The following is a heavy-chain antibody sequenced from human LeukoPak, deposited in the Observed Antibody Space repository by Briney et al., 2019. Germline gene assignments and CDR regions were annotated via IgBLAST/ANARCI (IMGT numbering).Heavy chain of an antibody. CDR3: ARDPNSSSEWGPFDP. V-gene: IGHV6-1*01. Sequence: SQTLSLTCAISGDSVSSSASWDWIRQSPSRGLEWLGRTYYRSKWYSDYAISVRGRITINADTSKNQFSLQLNSVTPEDTAVYYCARDPNSSSEWGPFDPWGQGTLVTVSS. D-gene: IGHD6-6*01. J-gene: IGHJ5*02. CDR1: GDSVSSSAS. CDR2: TYYRSKWYS.